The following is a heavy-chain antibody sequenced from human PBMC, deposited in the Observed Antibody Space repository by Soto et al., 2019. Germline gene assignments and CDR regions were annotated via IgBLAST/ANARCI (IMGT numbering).Heavy chain of an antibody. J-gene: IGHJ5*02. CDR3: ARDNSGCSDSACYFPGWFDP. D-gene: IGHD5-12*01. Sequence: QLQLRESGAGLVKPSETLSLTCTVSGGSINSGAYSWSWIRQSPGKGLEWLGFIYQSGSTYYSPSLRSRVTISIDRSKNQMSLKLRSVTAADPAVYYCARDNSGCSDSACYFPGWFDPWGQGTLVTVSS. CDR2: IYQSGST. CDR1: GGSINSGAYS. V-gene: IGHV4-30-2*06.